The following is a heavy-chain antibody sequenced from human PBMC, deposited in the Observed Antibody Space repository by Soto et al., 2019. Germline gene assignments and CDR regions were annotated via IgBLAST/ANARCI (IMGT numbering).Heavy chain of an antibody. CDR1: GFTFISYA. V-gene: IGHV3-30-3*01. D-gene: IGHD1-1*01. CDR3: ARGFSYNWNDLDPNWFDP. J-gene: IGHJ5*02. Sequence: GGSLRLSCAASGFTFISYAMHWVRQAPGKGLEWVAVISYDGSNKYYADSVKGRLTISRDNSKNTLYLQMNSLRAEDTAVYYCARGFSYNWNDLDPNWFDPWGQGTLVTVSS. CDR2: ISYDGSNK.